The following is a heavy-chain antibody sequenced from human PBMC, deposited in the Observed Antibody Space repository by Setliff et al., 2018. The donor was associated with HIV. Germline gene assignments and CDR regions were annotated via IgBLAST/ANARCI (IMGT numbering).Heavy chain of an antibody. D-gene: IGHD6-13*01. CDR1: GYTLTELS. CDR3: ARDTGQQLVGFDI. V-gene: IGHV1-24*01. CDR2: FDPEDGET. Sequence: GASVKVSCKISGYTLTELSIHWVRQAPGKGLEWMANFDPEDGETFYAQKFQGRLTMTEDTSTDTAYMELSSLRSEDTAVYYCARDTGQQLVGFDIWGQGTMVTVSS. J-gene: IGHJ3*02.